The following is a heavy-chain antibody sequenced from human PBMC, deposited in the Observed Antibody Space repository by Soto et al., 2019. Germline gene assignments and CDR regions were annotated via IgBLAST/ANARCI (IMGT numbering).Heavy chain of an antibody. J-gene: IGHJ6*02. CDR2: ISGSGDSA. D-gene: IGHD3-9*01. CDR3: AKEGYFGYYYGLDV. V-gene: IGHV3-23*01. Sequence: EVQLLESGGGLVQPGGSLRLSCAASGFTFSSYAMTWVRQAPGKGLEWVSSISGSGDSAYYADSVKGRFTISRDNSKNTLYLQMSSLRAEDTAVYYCAKEGYFGYYYGLDVWGQGTTVTLSS. CDR1: GFTFSSYA.